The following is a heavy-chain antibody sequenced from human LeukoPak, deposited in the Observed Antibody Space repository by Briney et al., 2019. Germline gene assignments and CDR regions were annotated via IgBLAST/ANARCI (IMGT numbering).Heavy chain of an antibody. V-gene: IGHV4-4*02. Sequence: SGTLSLTCAVSGGSISSSNWWSGVRQPPGKXXEXMGEIYHSGSTNYNPSLKSRVTISVDKSKNQFSLKLSSVTAADTAVYYCARNRYYYDSSGYYDYWGQGTLVTVSS. D-gene: IGHD3-22*01. CDR2: IYHSGST. CDR1: GGSISSSNW. J-gene: IGHJ4*02. CDR3: ARNRYYYDSSGYYDY.